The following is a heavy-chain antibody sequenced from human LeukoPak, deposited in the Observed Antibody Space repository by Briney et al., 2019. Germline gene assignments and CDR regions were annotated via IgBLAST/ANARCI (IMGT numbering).Heavy chain of an antibody. CDR3: ARDYWNYYFYALDV. D-gene: IGHD2-15*01. CDR1: GFTFSNYR. V-gene: IGHV3-21*01. J-gene: IGHJ6*02. Sequence: PGGSLRLSCAASGFTFSNYRMNWVRQAPGKGLEWVSSIGSRGTYIYYADSVKGRFTISRDNAKNSLYLQVNSLRAEDTAVYYCARDYWNYYFYALDVWGQGTTVTVSS. CDR2: IGSRGTYI.